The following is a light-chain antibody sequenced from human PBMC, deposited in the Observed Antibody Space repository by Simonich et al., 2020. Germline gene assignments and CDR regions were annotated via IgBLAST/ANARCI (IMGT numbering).Light chain of an antibody. CDR2: DAS. J-gene: IGKJ5*01. CDR1: PDISNY. Sequence: DIQMPQSPSSLSASVGARVTITCQARPDISNYLNWYQQKQGKAPKLLIYDASNLETGVPSRFSGSGSGTDFTFTISSLQPEEIATYYCQQYDNLPITFGQGTRLEMK. V-gene: IGKV1-33*01. CDR3: QQYDNLPIT.